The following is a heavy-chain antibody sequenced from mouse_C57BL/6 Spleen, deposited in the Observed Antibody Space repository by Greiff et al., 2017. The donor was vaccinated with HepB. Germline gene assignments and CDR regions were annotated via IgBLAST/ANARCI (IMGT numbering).Heavy chain of an antibody. Sequence: QVQLQQPGAELVRPGSSVKLSCKASGYTFTSYWMHWVKQRPIQGLEWIGNIDPSDSETHYNQKFKDKATLTVDKSSSTAYMQLSSLTSEDSAVYYCAYYNDYYAMDYWGQGTSVTVSS. CDR3: AYYNDYYAMDY. CDR2: IDPSDSET. CDR1: GYTFTSYW. V-gene: IGHV1-52*01. D-gene: IGHD2-12*01. J-gene: IGHJ4*01.